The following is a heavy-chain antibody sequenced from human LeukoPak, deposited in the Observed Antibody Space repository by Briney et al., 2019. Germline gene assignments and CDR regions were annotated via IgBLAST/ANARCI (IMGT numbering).Heavy chain of an antibody. CDR3: ARVPPYYYYMDV. J-gene: IGHJ6*03. CDR1: GFTFSSYS. Sequence: GGSLRLSCAASGFTFSSYSMNGVRQAPGKGLEWVSSISSSSSYIYYADSVKGRFTISRDNAKNSLYLQMNSLRAEATAVYYCARVPPYYYYMDVWGKGTTVTVSS. CDR2: ISSSSSYI. V-gene: IGHV3-21*01.